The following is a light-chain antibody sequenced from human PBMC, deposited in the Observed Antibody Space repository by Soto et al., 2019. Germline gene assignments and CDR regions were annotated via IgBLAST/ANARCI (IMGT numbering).Light chain of an antibody. CDR3: SSYTVNSVTLYV. CDR1: TSNIGTYT. V-gene: IGLV1-44*01. Sequence: QSVLTQPPSASGTPGQRVTISCSGGTSNIGTYTVNWYQQLPGTAPKVLIYRDDQRPSGVADRFSGSKSGTSASLAISGLQSEDEADYYCSSYTVNSVTLYVFGTGTKLTVL. CDR2: RDD. J-gene: IGLJ1*01.